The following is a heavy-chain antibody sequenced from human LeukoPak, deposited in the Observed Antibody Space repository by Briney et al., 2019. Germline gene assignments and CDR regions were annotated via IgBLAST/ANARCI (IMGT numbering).Heavy chain of an antibody. CDR3: AKGSSGWYLSFDY. D-gene: IGHD6-19*01. V-gene: IGHV3-23*01. Sequence: GGSLRLSCAASGFTFSSYAMSWARQSPGKGLEWVSAISGRGGSTYYADSVKGRFTISRDNSKNTLYLQMNSLSAEDTAVYYCAKGSSGWYLSFDYWGQGTLVTVSS. CDR2: ISGRGGST. J-gene: IGHJ4*02. CDR1: GFTFSSYA.